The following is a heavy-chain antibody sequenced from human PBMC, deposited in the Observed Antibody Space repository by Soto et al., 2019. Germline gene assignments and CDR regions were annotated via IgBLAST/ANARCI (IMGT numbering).Heavy chain of an antibody. D-gene: IGHD2-15*01. V-gene: IGHV4-59*01. CDR3: ARVVGGTDDAFDI. Sequence: QVQLQESGPGLVKPSETLSLTCTVSGGSISSYYWSWIRQPPGKGLEWVGYIYYSGSTNYNPSLTSRVTISVDTSKNQCSLKLSSVTAADTAVYYCARVVGGTDDAFDIWGQGTMVTVSS. CDR1: GGSISSYY. CDR2: IYYSGST. J-gene: IGHJ3*02.